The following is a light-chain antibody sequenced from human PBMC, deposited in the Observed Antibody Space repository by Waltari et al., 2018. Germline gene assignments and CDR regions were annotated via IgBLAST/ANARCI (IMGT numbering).Light chain of an antibody. CDR2: DAS. J-gene: IGKJ1*01. Sequence: EMVLTQSPGTLSLSPGERATLSCRARQSVNKYLAWYQQKPGQAPRLLIYDASIRTTGIPDRFSGSWSGTDYSLTISRLEPEDFAVYFCQKYGTLPATFGQGTKVEIK. V-gene: IGKV3-20*01. CDR1: QSVNKY. CDR3: QKYGTLPAT.